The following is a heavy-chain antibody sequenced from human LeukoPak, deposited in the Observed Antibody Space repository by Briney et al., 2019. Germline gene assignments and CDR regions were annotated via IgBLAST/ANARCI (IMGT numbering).Heavy chain of an antibody. J-gene: IGHJ5*02. V-gene: IGHV3-23*01. CDR1: GFTFSSYA. D-gene: IGHD6-13*01. CDR3: AKVSHIAAAGTNWFDP. CDR2: ISGSGGST. Sequence: QSGGSLRLSCAASGFTFSSYAMSWVRQAPGKGLEWVSAISGSGGSTYYADSVKGRFTISRDNSKNTLYLQMNSLRAEDTAVYCCAKVSHIAAAGTNWFDPWGQGTLVTVSS.